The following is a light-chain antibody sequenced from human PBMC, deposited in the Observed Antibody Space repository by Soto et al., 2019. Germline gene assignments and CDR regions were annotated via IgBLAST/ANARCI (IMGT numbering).Light chain of an antibody. Sequence: QSALTQPASVSGSPGQSITISCTGTSSDVGNYNYVSWYQQHPGKAPKLMIYDVSNRLSGVSNRFSGSKSGNTASLTISGLQAEDEADYYCSSYTSSRTLVFGTGTKVTVL. V-gene: IGLV2-14*01. J-gene: IGLJ1*01. CDR1: SSDVGNYNY. CDR2: DVS. CDR3: SSYTSSRTLV.